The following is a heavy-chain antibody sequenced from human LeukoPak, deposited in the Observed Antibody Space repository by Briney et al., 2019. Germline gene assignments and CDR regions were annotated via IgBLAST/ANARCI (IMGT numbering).Heavy chain of an antibody. D-gene: IGHD4-11*01. Sequence: ASVKVSCKVSGYTFTSYYMHWVRQAPGQGLEWMGIINPSGGSASYAQKFQGRVTMTRDTSTSTVYMELSSLRSEDTAVYYCARALTTQGLSLDYWGQGTLVTVSS. V-gene: IGHV1-46*01. CDR1: GYTFTSYY. CDR2: INPSGGSA. CDR3: ARALTTQGLSLDY. J-gene: IGHJ4*02.